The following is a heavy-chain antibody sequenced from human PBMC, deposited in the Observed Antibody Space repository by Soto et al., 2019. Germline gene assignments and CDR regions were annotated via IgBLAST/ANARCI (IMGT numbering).Heavy chain of an antibody. CDR2: ISYDGSNK. D-gene: IGHD3-16*01. J-gene: IGHJ4*02. CDR1: GFTFSSYA. CDR3: ARVLWGSAFDY. V-gene: IGHV3-30-3*01. Sequence: GGSLRLSCAASGFTFSSYAMHWVRQAPGKGLEWVAVISYDGSNKYYADSVKGRFTISRDNSKNTLYLQMNSLRAEDTAVYYCARVLWGSAFDYWGQGTLVTVSS.